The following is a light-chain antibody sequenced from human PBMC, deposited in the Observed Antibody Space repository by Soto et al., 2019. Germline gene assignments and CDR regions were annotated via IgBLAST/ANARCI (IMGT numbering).Light chain of an antibody. V-gene: IGLV1-51*01. CDR2: DNN. J-gene: IGLJ2*01. CDR1: SSNIGNNY. CDR3: GTWDSSLSAGGVV. Sequence: QSALTQPPSVSAAPGQKVTISCSGSSSNIGNNYVSWYQQLPGTAPKLLIYDNNKRPSGIPDRFSGSKSGTSATLGITGLQTGDEADYYCGTWDSSLSAGGVVFGGGTKLTVL.